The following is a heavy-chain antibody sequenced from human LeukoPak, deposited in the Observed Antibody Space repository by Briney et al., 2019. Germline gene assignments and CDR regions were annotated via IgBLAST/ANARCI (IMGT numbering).Heavy chain of an antibody. CDR1: GFTFGDYA. D-gene: IGHD3-10*01. Sequence: GGSLRLSCTASGFTFGDYAMSWVRQAPGKGLEWVANIKQDGSEKYYVDSMKGRFTISRDNAKNSLYLQMNSLRAEDTAVYYCARDGGITMVRGARLDYWGQGTLVTVSS. V-gene: IGHV3-7*01. CDR2: IKQDGSEK. J-gene: IGHJ4*02. CDR3: ARDGGITMVRGARLDY.